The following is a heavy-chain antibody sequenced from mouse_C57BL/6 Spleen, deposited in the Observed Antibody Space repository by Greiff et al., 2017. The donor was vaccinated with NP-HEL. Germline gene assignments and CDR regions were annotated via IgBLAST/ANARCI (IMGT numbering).Heavy chain of an antibody. CDR3: ARDGLGLFAY. CDR1: GFTFSSYA. D-gene: IGHD4-1*01. V-gene: IGHV5-4*01. Sequence: EVQGVESGGGLVKPGGSLKLSCAASGFTFSSYAMSWVRQTPEKRLEWVATISDGGSYTYYPDNVKGRFTISRDNAKNNLYLQMSHLKSEDTAMYYCARDGLGLFAYWGQGTLVTVSA. J-gene: IGHJ3*01. CDR2: ISDGGSYT.